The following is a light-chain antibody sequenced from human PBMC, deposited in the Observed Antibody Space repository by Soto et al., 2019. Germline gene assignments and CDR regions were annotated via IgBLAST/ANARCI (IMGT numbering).Light chain of an antibody. CDR3: QQYETSQIT. Sequence: EIVLTQSPGPLSLSPGESATLLCRASHFVSSRSLAWYQQKPGQAPRLLIYGASTRATGIPDRFSGSGSGTDFTLTITPLEPEDFAVYFCQQYETSQITFGQGTRLDIK. CDR1: HFVSSRS. J-gene: IGKJ5*01. V-gene: IGKV3-20*01. CDR2: GAS.